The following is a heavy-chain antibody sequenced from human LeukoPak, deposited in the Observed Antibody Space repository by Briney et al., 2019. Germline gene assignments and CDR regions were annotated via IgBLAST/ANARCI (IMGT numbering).Heavy chain of an antibody. CDR3: ARSYSTSSCDY. J-gene: IGHJ4*02. CDR1: GYSFTSYW. Sequence: GESLKISCKGSGYSFTSYWIGWVRQMPGKGLEWMGIICPGDSDTRYSPSFQGRVTISADKSISTAYLQWSSLKASDTAMYYCARSYSTSSCDYWGQGTLVTVSS. CDR2: ICPGDSDT. V-gene: IGHV5-51*01. D-gene: IGHD6-6*01.